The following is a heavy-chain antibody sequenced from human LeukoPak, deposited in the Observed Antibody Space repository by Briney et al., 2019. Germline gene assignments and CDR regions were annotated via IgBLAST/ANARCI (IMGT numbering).Heavy chain of an antibody. D-gene: IGHD4-23*01. CDR3: AKEYQGPGGFDH. Sequence: PGGSLRLSCAASGFTFSSYGMHWVRQAPGKGLEWVAVISYDGSNKYYADSVKGRFTISRDNSKNTLYLQMNSLRAEDTAVYYCAKEYQGPGGFDHWGQGTLVTVSS. CDR2: ISYDGSNK. CDR1: GFTFSSYG. J-gene: IGHJ4*02. V-gene: IGHV3-30*18.